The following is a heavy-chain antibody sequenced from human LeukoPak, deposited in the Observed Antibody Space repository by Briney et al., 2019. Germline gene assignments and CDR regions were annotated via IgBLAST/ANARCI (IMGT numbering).Heavy chain of an antibody. CDR3: ARHLSGVTGYTYGRGIDY. CDR1: GFTFSSYF. D-gene: IGHD5-18*01. Sequence: GGSLRLSCAASGFTFSSYFMSWVRQAPGKGLEWVANIKKDGSEKYYVDSVKGRFTISRDNAKKSLYLQMNSLRAEDTAVYYCARHLSGVTGYTYGRGIDYWGQGTLVTVSS. CDR2: IKKDGSEK. J-gene: IGHJ4*02. V-gene: IGHV3-7*01.